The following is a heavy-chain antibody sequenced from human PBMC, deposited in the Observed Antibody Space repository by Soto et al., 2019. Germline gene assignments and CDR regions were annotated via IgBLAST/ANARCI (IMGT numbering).Heavy chain of an antibody. CDR3: ARDREHWLAGLSDW. Sequence: QVHLVESGGGVVQPGRSLRLSCAASGFTFRTHAMHWVRQAPGKGLEWVAVISFDGSNKYYADSVKGRFTISRDNSNNTLSLQMNSLGPEDTAVYYCARDREHWLAGLSDWWAQGTLVTVSS. V-gene: IGHV3-30-3*01. CDR1: GFTFRTHA. CDR2: ISFDGSNK. J-gene: IGHJ4*02. D-gene: IGHD6-19*01.